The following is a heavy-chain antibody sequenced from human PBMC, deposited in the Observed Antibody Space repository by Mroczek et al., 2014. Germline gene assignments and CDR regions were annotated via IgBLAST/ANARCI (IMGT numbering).Heavy chain of an antibody. CDR2: IWYDGSNK. CDR1: GFTFSSYG. J-gene: IGHJ3*02. CDR3: ARSNSDIWSGHTKGHQDAFDI. D-gene: IGHD3-3*01. Sequence: GGGVVQPGRSLRLSCAASGFTFSSYGMHWVRQAPGKGLEWVAVIWYDGSNKYYADSVKGRFTISRDNSKNTLYLQMNSLRAEDTAVYYCARSNSDIWSGHTKGHQDAFDIWGQGTMVTVSS. V-gene: IGHV3-33*01.